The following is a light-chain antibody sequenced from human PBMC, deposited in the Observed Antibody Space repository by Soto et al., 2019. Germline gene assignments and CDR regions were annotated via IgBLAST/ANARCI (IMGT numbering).Light chain of an antibody. V-gene: IGKV3-15*01. J-gene: IGKJ1*01. CDR3: QQYNNWPQT. CDR2: GAS. CDR1: QSVSTN. Sequence: ELLFTQSPGTLSLSPGERATLSCRASQSVSTNLAWYQQTPGQAPRILLYGASTRDTGIPARFSGSGSGTEFTLTISRLRSEDFAVYYCQQYNNWPQTFGQGTKVDIK.